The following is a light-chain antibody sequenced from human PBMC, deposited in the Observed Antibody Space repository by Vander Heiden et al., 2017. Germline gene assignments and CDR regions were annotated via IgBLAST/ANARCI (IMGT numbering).Light chain of an antibody. V-gene: IGKV1-9*01. CDR2: AAS. Sequence: DIQLTQSPSFLSASIGDRVTITCRASQGFTTYLAWYQQKPGKAPKLLIYAASTLQTGVPSRFSGSGSVTEFTLSISRLQPEDFASYYCQQFNSHPPTVCQGTRLEIK. CDR3: QQFNSHPPT. J-gene: IGKJ5*01. CDR1: QGFTTY.